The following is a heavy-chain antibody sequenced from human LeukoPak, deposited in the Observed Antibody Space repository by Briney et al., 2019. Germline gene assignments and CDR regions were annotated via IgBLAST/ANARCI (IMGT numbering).Heavy chain of an antibody. V-gene: IGHV4-34*01. D-gene: IGHD6-19*01. Sequence: KPSETLSLTCAVYGGSFSGYYWSWIRQPPGKGLEWIGEINHSGSTNYNPSLKSRVTISVDTSKNQFSLKLSSVTAADTAVYYCARFQGIAVADPYNWFDHWGQGTLVTVSS. J-gene: IGHJ5*02. CDR3: ARFQGIAVADPYNWFDH. CDR2: INHSGST. CDR1: GGSFSGYY.